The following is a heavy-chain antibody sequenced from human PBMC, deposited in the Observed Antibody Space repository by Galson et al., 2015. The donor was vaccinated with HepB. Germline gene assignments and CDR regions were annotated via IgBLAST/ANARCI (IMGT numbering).Heavy chain of an antibody. Sequence: SLRLSCAGPGFTFSRYPMHWVRQAPGKGLEWVAVISHDGTMEYYRESVKGRFSISRDSVKSTLYLQMNSLRAEDTAVYYCSRDVGSCSGGYCYTPRYMDVWGKGTTVTVS. J-gene: IGHJ6*03. V-gene: IGHV3-30-3*01. CDR3: SRDVGSCSGGYCYTPRYMDV. CDR2: ISHDGTME. D-gene: IGHD2-15*01. CDR1: GFTFSRYP.